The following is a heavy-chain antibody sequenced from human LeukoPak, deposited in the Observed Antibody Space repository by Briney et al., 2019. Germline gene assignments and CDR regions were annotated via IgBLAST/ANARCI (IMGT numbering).Heavy chain of an antibody. CDR3: AKVGYYYDSSGYYYAFDY. CDR1: GGSFSGYY. J-gene: IGHJ4*02. V-gene: IGHV4-34*01. Sequence: SETLSLTCAVYGGSFSGYYWSWIRQPPGKGLEWIGEINHSGSTNYNPSLKSRVTISVDTSKNQFSLKLSSVTAADTAVYYCAKVGYYYDSSGYYYAFDYWGQGTLVTVSS. D-gene: IGHD3-22*01. CDR2: INHSGST.